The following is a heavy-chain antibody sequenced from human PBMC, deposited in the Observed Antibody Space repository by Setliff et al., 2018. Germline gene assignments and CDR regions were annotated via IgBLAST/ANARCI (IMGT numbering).Heavy chain of an antibody. D-gene: IGHD3-10*01. Sequence: SETLSLTCTVSGGSISSSSYQWGWVRQTPGKGLEWIGSIYYSGTAYYNPSLKSRVTISVDTSKNQFSLQVTSVTATDTAVYYCARHEFVGGYYGSVTYRHFDYWGQGSLVTVS. J-gene: IGHJ4*02. CDR1: GGSISSSSYQ. CDR2: IYYSGTA. V-gene: IGHV4-39*01. CDR3: ARHEFVGGYYGSVTYRHFDY.